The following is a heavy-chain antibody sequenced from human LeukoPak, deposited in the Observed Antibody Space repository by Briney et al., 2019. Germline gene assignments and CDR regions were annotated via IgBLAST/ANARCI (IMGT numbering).Heavy chain of an antibody. Sequence: PGGSLRLSCAASGFTFSSYAMSWVRQAPGKGLEWVSAISGSGGSTYYADSVKGRFTISRDNSKNTLYLQMNSLRAEDTAVYYCAKVRYYYDSSGPGDYWGQGTLVTVSS. D-gene: IGHD3-22*01. CDR1: GFTFSSYA. CDR2: ISGSGGST. CDR3: AKVRYYYDSSGPGDY. J-gene: IGHJ4*02. V-gene: IGHV3-23*01.